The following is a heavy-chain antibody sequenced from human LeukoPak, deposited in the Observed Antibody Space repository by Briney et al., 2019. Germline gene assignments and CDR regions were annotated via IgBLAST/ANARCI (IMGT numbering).Heavy chain of an antibody. CDR1: GVTFTTYA. D-gene: IGHD1-1*01. V-gene: IGHV3-23*01. CDR3: ARLSGTSGTSSRVLHY. J-gene: IGHJ4*02. CDR2: ISGSGEDT. Sequence: GGSLRLSCAASGVTFTTYAMIWVRQAPGKGLEWVSAISGSGEDTYYADSVRGRFTISRDNSENTLSLQMNRLRAEDTAVYHCARLSGTSGTSSRVLHYWGQGTLVTVSS.